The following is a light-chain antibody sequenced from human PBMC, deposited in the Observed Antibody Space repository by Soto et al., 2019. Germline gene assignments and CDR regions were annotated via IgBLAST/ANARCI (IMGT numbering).Light chain of an antibody. V-gene: IGKV1-39*01. CDR1: QTIKNY. CDR3: QQFYSAPIT. J-gene: IGKJ5*01. CDR2: SAS. Sequence: DIQMNQSPSSLSASVGDSVTITCRASQTIKNYLNWYQQKPGRAPNLLIYSASTLHSGVPSRFSGTKSATDFTLTITSLQPEDFATYYCQQFYSAPITFGQGTRLEIK.